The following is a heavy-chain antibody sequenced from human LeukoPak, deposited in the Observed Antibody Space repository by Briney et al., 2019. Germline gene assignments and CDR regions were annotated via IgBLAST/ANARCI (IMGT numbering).Heavy chain of an antibody. V-gene: IGHV1-69*05. CDR1: GGTFSSYA. J-gene: IGHJ4*02. CDR3: ARPNTYYYDSSGYYSN. D-gene: IGHD3-22*01. Sequence: SVKVSCEPSGGTFSSYAISWVRQAPGQGREWMGRIIPIFGTANYAQKFQGRVTITTDESTSTAYMELSSLRSEDTAVYYCARPNTYYYDSSGYYSNWGQGTLVTVSS. CDR2: IIPIFGTA.